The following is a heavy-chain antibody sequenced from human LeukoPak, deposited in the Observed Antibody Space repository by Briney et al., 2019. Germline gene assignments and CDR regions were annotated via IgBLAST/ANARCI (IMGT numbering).Heavy chain of an antibody. J-gene: IGHJ4*02. CDR3: ARGRRAGSTSVDY. V-gene: IGHV3-23*01. CDR1: GFTFSSYA. CDR2: ISGSGGST. Sequence: GGSLRLSCAASGFTFSSYAMSWVRQAPGKGLEWVSAISGSGGSTYYADSVKGRFTISRDNSKNTLYLQMNGLRSDDTAVYFCARGRRAGSTSVDYWGQGTLVTVSS. D-gene: IGHD1-1*01.